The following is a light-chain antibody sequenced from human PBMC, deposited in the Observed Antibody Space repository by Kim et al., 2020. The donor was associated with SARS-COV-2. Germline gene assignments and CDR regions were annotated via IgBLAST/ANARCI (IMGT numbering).Light chain of an antibody. J-gene: IGLJ2*01. Sequence: PGTKVTISCSGSSSNIGNNYVSWYQQLPGTAPKLLIYDNNKRPSGIPDRFSGSKSGTSATLGITGLQTGDEADYYCGTWDSSLSALFGGGTQLTVL. CDR1: SSNIGNNY. CDR3: GTWDSSLSAL. V-gene: IGLV1-51*01. CDR2: DNN.